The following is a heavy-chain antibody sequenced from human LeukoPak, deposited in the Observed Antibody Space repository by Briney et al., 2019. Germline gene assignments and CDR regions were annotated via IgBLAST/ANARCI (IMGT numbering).Heavy chain of an antibody. CDR1: AFIFSSYS. CDR2: ISSSSSYI. V-gene: IGHV3-21*01. J-gene: IGHJ4*02. D-gene: IGHD2-15*01. Sequence: GGSLRLSCAASAFIFSSYSMNWVRQAPGKGLEWVSSISSSSSYIYYADSVKGRFTISRDNAKNSLYLQMNSLRAEDTAVYYCARDPRIYCSGGSCYSHYFDYWGQGTLVTVSS. CDR3: ARDPRIYCSGGSCYSHYFDY.